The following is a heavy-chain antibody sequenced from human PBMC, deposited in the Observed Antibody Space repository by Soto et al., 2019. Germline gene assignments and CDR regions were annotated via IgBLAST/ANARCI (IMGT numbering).Heavy chain of an antibody. CDR2: IYYSGST. D-gene: IGHD6-6*01. CDR3: ARGRAGVAARIPLTWFDP. V-gene: IGHV4-31*03. J-gene: IGHJ5*02. CDR1: GGSISSGGYY. Sequence: SETLSLTCTVSGGSISSGGYYWSWIRQHPGKGLEWIGYIYYSGSTYYNPSLKSRVTISVDTSKNQFSLKLSSVTAADTAVYYCARGRAGVAARIPLTWFDPWGQGTLVTVSS.